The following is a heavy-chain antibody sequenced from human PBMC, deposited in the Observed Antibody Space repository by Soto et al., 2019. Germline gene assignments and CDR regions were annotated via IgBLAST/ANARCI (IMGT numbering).Heavy chain of an antibody. Sequence: GGSLRLSCAASGFTFSNAWMSWVRQAPGKGLEWVGRIKSKTDGGTTDYAAPVKGRFTISRDDSKNTLYLQMNSLKTEDTAVYYCTTDNWNYLDAFDIWGQGTMVTVSS. CDR3: TTDNWNYLDAFDI. CDR2: IKSKTDGGTT. D-gene: IGHD1-7*01. J-gene: IGHJ3*02. CDR1: GFTFSNAW. V-gene: IGHV3-15*01.